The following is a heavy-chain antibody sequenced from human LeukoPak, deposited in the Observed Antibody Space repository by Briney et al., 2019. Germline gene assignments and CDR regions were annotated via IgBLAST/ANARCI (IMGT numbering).Heavy chain of an antibody. J-gene: IGHJ6*03. CDR1: GFTFSDYY. CDR3: ASGPVVGPYGSGEYYYYYMDV. CDR2: ISSSGSTI. D-gene: IGHD3-10*01. Sequence: GGSLRLSCAASGFTFSDYYMSWIRQAPGKGLEWVSYISSSGSTIYYADSVKGRFTISRDNAKNSLYLQMNSLRAEDTAVYYCASGPVVGPYGSGEYYYYYMDVWGKGTTVTVSS. V-gene: IGHV3-11*04.